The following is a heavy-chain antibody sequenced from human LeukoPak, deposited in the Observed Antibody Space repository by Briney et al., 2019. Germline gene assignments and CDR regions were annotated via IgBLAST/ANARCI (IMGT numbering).Heavy chain of an antibody. CDR1: GYTFSSYG. CDR3: ARGYGDYYWSFDL. CDR2: IRTYNGNT. Sequence: ASVKVSCKASGYTFSSYGISWVRQAPGQGLEWMGWIRTYNGNTEYAQKLQDRVTMTTDTSTSTAYMELRSLRSDDTAVYYCARGYGDYYWSFDLWGRGTLVTVSS. D-gene: IGHD4-17*01. J-gene: IGHJ2*01. V-gene: IGHV1-18*01.